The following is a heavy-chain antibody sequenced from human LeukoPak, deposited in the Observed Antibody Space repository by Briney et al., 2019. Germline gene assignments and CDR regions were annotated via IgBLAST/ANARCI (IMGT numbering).Heavy chain of an antibody. J-gene: IGHJ4*02. Sequence: GGSLRLSCTASGFTFRTYAMNWVRQAPGKGLEWLSGISGSGNGTYYADSVKGRFIISRDNSKNMVCLQMNSLTVEDTATYYCAKRTMSAFDSWGQGTLLIVSS. CDR1: GFTFRTYA. V-gene: IGHV3-23*01. CDR2: ISGSGNGT. CDR3: AKRTMSAFDS.